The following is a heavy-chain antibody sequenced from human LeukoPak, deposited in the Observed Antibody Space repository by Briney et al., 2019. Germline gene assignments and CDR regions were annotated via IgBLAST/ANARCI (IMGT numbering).Heavy chain of an antibody. D-gene: IGHD2-15*01. CDR2: IYTSGST. CDR1: GGSISSGSYY. J-gene: IGHJ6*03. CDR3: AITIYSSYYYMDV. Sequence: SETLSLTCTVSGGSISSGSYYWSWIRQPAGKGLEWIGRIYTSGSTNYNPSLKSRVTMSVDTSKNQFSLKLNSVTAADTAVYYCAITIYSSYYYMDVRGKGTTVTVSS. V-gene: IGHV4-61*02.